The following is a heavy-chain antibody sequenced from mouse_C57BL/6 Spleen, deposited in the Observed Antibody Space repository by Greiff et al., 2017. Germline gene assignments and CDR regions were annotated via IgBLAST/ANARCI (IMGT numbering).Heavy chain of an antibody. D-gene: IGHD1-1*01. CDR1: GYTFTSYG. CDR2: IYPRSGNT. V-gene: IGHV1-81*01. J-gene: IGHJ1*03. Sequence: QVHVKQSGAELARPGASVKLSCKASGYTFTSYGISWVKQRTGQGLEWIGEIYPRSGNTYYNEKFKGKATLTADKSSSTAYMELRSLTSEDSAVYFCAGGYGSSWYFDVWGTGTTVTVSS. CDR3: AGGYGSSWYFDV.